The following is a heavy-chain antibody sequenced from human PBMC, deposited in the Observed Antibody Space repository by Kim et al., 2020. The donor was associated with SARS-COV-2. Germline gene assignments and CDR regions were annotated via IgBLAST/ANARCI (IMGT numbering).Heavy chain of an antibody. CDR2: ISSSGTYT. J-gene: IGHJ4*02. CDR3: ARVRTTTGEAFDF. CDR1: GFTFNDYY. V-gene: IGHV3-11*06. Sequence: GGSLRLSCTGSGFTFNDYYMTWIRQAPGKGLEWVSYISSSGTYTKTADSVKGRFTISRDYAKESLYLQMNSLRLDDTAIYYCARVRTTTGEAFDFWGQGTLVTVSS. D-gene: IGHD1-1*01.